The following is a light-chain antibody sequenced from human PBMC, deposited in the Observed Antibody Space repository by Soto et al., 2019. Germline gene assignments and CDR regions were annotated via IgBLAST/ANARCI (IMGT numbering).Light chain of an antibody. CDR1: QSVSSNY. CDR2: GAS. V-gene: IGKV3-20*01. CDR3: QQYSAPPWT. Sequence: EIVLTQSPGTLSLSPGERATLSCRASQSVSSNYLVWYQQRPGQALRLLIYGASSRATGIPDRFSDSGSGTDYALNISRLEREDFAVYYCQQYSAPPWTFGQGTKLEIK. J-gene: IGKJ2*01.